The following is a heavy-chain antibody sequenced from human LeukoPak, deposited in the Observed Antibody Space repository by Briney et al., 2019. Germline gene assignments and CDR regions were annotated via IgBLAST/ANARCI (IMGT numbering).Heavy chain of an antibody. D-gene: IGHD4-17*01. V-gene: IGHV3-30*04. J-gene: IGHJ4*02. CDR2: ISYDGSNK. CDR3: ARADGDYGY. Sequence: GGSLRLSCAASGFTFSIYAMHCVRQAPGKGLEWVAVISYDGSNKYYADSVKGRFTISRDNSKNTLYLQMNSLRAEDTAVYYCARADGDYGYWGQGTLVTVSS. CDR1: GFTFSIYA.